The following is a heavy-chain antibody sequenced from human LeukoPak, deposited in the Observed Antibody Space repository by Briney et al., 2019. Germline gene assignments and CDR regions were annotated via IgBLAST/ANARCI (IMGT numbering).Heavy chain of an antibody. CDR3: AKDPPHYDSSGYYYWAFDI. CDR1: GFTFSSYS. D-gene: IGHD3-22*01. J-gene: IGHJ3*02. V-gene: IGHV3-21*04. CDR2: ISSSSSYI. Sequence: GGSLRLSCAASGFTFSSYSMNWVHQAPGKGLEWVSSISSSSSYIYYADSVKGRFTISRDNSKNTLYLQMNSLRAEDTAVYYCAKDPPHYDSSGYYYWAFDIWGQGTMVTVSS.